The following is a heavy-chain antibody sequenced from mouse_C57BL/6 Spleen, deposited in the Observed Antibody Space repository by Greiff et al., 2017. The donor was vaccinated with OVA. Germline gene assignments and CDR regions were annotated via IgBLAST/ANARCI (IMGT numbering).Heavy chain of an antibody. D-gene: IGHD4-1*01. CDR3: ARNWDEGAFDY. J-gene: IGHJ2*01. V-gene: IGHV1-18*01. CDR2: INPNNGGT. Sequence: EVQLQQSGPELVKPGASVKIPCKASGYTFTDYNMDWVKQSHGKSLEWIGNINPNNGGTIYNQKFKGKATLTVDKSSSTVYMELRSLTSEDTAVYYCARNWDEGAFDYWGQGTTLTVAS. CDR1: GYTFTDYN.